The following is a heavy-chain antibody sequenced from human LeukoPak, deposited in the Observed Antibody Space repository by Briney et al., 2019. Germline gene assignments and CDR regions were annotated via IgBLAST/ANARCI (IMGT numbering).Heavy chain of an antibody. D-gene: IGHD6-6*01. J-gene: IGHJ3*02. CDR1: GFTFSNYG. CDR2: ISGSGGST. CDR3: AKDTTQVAARVRVGAFDI. V-gene: IGHV3-23*01. Sequence: GGSLRLSCAASGFTFSNYGMHWVRQAPGKGLEWVSAISGSGGSTYYADSVKGRFTISRDNSKNTLYLQMNSLRAEDTAVYYCAKDTTQVAARVRVGAFDIWGQGTMVTVSS.